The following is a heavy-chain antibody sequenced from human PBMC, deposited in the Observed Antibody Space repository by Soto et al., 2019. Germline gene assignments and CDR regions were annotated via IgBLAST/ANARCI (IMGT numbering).Heavy chain of an antibody. CDR2: ISGSGGST. CDR1: GFTFSSYD. J-gene: IGHJ4*02. Sequence: GSLRLSCAASGFTFSSYDMRWVRQAPGKGLEWVSTISGSGGSTYYADSVKGRFTISRDNSKNTLYLQMNSLRAEDTAVYYCARDFSSLGNFDYWGQGTLVTVSS. V-gene: IGHV3-23*01. D-gene: IGHD6-6*01. CDR3: ARDFSSLGNFDY.